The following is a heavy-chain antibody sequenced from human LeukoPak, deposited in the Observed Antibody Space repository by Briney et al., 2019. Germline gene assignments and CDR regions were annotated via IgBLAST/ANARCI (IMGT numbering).Heavy chain of an antibody. Sequence: GGSLRLSCVISGFTFSNYEMNWVRQAPGKGLEWVSFISSSSNYIYYADSVKGRFTISRDNAKNSLYLQMDSLRAEDTAVYYCARATYYYDNSGYWIFSYFDYWGQGTLVPVSS. V-gene: IGHV3-21*05. CDR1: GFTFSNYE. CDR3: ARATYYYDNSGYWIFSYFDY. J-gene: IGHJ4*02. D-gene: IGHD3-22*01. CDR2: ISSSSNYI.